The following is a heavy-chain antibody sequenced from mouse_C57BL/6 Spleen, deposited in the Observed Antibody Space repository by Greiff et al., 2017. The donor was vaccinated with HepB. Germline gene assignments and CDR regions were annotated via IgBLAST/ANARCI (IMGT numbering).Heavy chain of an antibody. V-gene: IGHV1-85*01. CDR2: IYPRDGST. CDR1: GYTFTSYD. J-gene: IGHJ4*01. CDR3: ARDLYDGYYYYYAMDY. D-gene: IGHD2-3*01. Sequence: QVQLQQSGPELVKPGASVKLSCKASGYTFTSYDINWVKQRPGQGLEWIGWIYPRDGSTKYNEKFKGKATLTVDTSSSTAYMELHSLTSEDSAVYFCARDLYDGYYYYYAMDYWGQGTSVTVSS.